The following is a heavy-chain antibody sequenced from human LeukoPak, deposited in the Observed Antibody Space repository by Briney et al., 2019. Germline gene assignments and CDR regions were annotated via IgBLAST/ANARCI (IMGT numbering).Heavy chain of an antibody. V-gene: IGHV3-23*01. CDR2: ISSSGGTT. D-gene: IGHD3-3*01. Sequence: PGGSLRLSCVASGVMFSGDAMSWGRQAPGKGLEWVSSISSSGGTTFYADSLKGRFAISRAILKKQVPLEMKALRDEAPAVYYCAKDPRPYYDVPVGYWGQGTLVTVSP. CDR1: GVMFSGDA. J-gene: IGHJ4*02. CDR3: AKDPRPYYDVPVGY.